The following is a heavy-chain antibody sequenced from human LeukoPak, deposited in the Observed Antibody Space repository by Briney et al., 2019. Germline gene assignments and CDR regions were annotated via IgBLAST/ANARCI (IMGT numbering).Heavy chain of an antibody. CDR3: ARSRYYDTTGYNPTYYFDS. D-gene: IGHD3-22*01. CDR2: IYNTLDV. J-gene: IGHJ4*02. Sequence: PSETLSLTCAVSGGSIIGSYWTWIRQPPAQGLQFIGYIYNTLDVNYNPSLKSRVTISIDMSTNQFSLRLNSVTAADTAIYYCARSRYYDTTGYNPTYYFDSWGQGALVTVSS. V-gene: IGHV4-59*01. CDR1: GGSIIGSY.